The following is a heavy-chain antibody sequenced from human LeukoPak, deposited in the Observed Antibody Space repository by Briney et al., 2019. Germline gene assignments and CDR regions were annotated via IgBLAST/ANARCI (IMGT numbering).Heavy chain of an antibody. CDR3: ARGVIVVVPVPPSWFDP. J-gene: IGHJ5*02. D-gene: IGHD2-2*01. Sequence: SETLSLTCAVYGGSFSGYYWSWIRQPPGKGLEWIGEINHSGSTNYNPSLKSRVTISVDTSKNQFSLKLSSVTAADTAVYYCARGVIVVVPVPPSWFDPWGQGTLVTVSS. CDR2: INHSGST. CDR1: GGSFSGYY. V-gene: IGHV4-34*01.